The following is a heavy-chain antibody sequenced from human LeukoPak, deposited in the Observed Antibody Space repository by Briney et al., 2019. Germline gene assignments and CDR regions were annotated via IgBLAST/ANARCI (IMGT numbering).Heavy chain of an antibody. J-gene: IGHJ6*03. CDR2: IYYGGST. V-gene: IGHV4-34*01. CDR3: ARLYGSGSYYNAFYYYYYYMDV. Sequence: SETLSLTCAVYGGSFSGYYWSWIRQPPGKGLEWIGSIYYGGSTYYNPSLKSRVTISVDTSKNQFSLKLSSVTAADTAVYYCARLYGSGSYYNAFYYYYYYMDVWGKGTTVTVSS. CDR1: GGSFSGYY. D-gene: IGHD3-10*01.